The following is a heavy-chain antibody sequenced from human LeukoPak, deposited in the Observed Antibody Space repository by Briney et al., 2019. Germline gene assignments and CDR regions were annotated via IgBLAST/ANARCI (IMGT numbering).Heavy chain of an antibody. J-gene: IGHJ5*02. CDR3: ARGSSSWENWFDP. D-gene: IGHD6-13*01. CDR2: ISGSGGNT. Sequence: PGGSLRLSCAASGFTFSSYAMSWVRQAPGKGLEWVSAISGSGGNTYYADSVKGRFTISRDNSKNTLYLQMNSLRAEDTAVYSCARGSSSWENWFDPWGQGTLVTVSS. V-gene: IGHV3-23*01. CDR1: GFTFSSYA.